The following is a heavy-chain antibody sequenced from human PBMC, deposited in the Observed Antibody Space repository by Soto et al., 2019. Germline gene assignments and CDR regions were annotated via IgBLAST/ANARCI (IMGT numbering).Heavy chain of an antibody. CDR1: GDSIAGGGYY. CDR3: VRRQTGVRGAFDS. D-gene: IGHD1-26*01. CDR2: FDYTGTS. J-gene: IGHJ4*02. Sequence: QLQLQESGPGLVQPSETLSLTCTVSGDSIAGGGYYWNWIRQSPGKGLEWIGNFDYTGTSDYNPSLQSRLXXSXDXXKNQFTLRLRSVTAADTAVYYCVRRQTGVRGAFDSWGQGTLVTVSS. V-gene: IGHV4-39*01.